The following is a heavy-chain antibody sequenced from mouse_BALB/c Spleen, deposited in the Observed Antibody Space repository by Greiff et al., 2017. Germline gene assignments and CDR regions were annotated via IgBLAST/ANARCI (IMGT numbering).Heavy chain of an antibody. J-gene: IGHJ4*01. V-gene: IGHV5-9*03. Sequence: EVKLVESGGGLVKPGGSLKLSCAASGFTFSSYTMSWVRQTPEKRLEWVATISSGGGNTYYPDSVKGRFTISRDNAKNNLYLQMSSLRSEDTALYYCARPYGYWGQGTSVTVSS. CDR3: ARPYGY. CDR2: ISSGGGNT. CDR1: GFTFSSYT. D-gene: IGHD1-1*02.